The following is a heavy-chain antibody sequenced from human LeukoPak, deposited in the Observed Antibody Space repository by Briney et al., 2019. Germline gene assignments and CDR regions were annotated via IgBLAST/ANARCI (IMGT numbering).Heavy chain of an antibody. D-gene: IGHD3-10*01. CDR2: IKSKIDGGTA. Sequence: GGSLRLSCAASGITFISAWMNWVRQAPGKGLEWVGRIKSKIDGGTAEHAAPVKGRFIISRDDSKNMLYLQMNSLNSDDTGVYYCATALRGVCFWGQGTLVTVPS. J-gene: IGHJ4*02. CDR1: GITFISAW. CDR3: ATALRGVCF. V-gene: IGHV3-15*01.